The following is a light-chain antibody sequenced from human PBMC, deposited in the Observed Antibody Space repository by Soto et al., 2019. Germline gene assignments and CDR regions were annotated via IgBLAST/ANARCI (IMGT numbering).Light chain of an antibody. CDR1: SSNVGAGYD. CDR2: GNK. Sequence: QSALTQPPSVSGAPGQRVTISCTGSSSNVGAGYDIQWYQQLPGSAPKLLIFGNKNRPSGVPDRFSGSKSGTSASLAITGLQPEDEADYYCQSYDSSLSAVIFGGGTKLTVL. V-gene: IGLV1-40*01. J-gene: IGLJ2*01. CDR3: QSYDSSLSAVI.